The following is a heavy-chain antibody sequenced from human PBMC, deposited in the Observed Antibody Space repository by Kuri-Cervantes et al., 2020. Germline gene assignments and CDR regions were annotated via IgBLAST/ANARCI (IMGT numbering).Heavy chain of an antibody. Sequence: ETLSLTCAASGFTFSNAWMSWVRQAPGKGLEWVGRIKTKADGETIDYAAPVRGRFTMSRDDSKNTLYLQMNSLKTEDTAVYFCTTFETTYYHDSSTIVDYWGQGTLVTVSS. D-gene: IGHD3-22*01. CDR1: GFTFSNAW. J-gene: IGHJ4*02. CDR3: TTFETTYYHDSSTIVDY. V-gene: IGHV3-15*01. CDR2: IKTKADGETI.